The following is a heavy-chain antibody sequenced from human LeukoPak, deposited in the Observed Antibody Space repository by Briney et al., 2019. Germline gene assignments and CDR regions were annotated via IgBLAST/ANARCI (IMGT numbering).Heavy chain of an antibody. CDR3: ARIYDSSGYIGY. Sequence: SETLSLTCIVSGDSISTYYWSWLRQSAGKGLEWIGRVHTSGSTNHNPSLTSRVTMSVDTSKSQVSLTLSSVTAANTAVYYCARIYDSSGYIGYWGQGTLVTVSS. CDR1: GDSISTYY. J-gene: IGHJ4*02. V-gene: IGHV4-4*07. D-gene: IGHD3-22*01. CDR2: VHTSGST.